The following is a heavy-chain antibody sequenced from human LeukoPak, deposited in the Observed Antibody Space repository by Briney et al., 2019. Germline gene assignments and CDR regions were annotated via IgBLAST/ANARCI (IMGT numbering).Heavy chain of an antibody. CDR3: ARARGGGVVGATGGYYYYMDV. CDR2: IYTSGST. J-gene: IGHJ6*03. D-gene: IGHD1-26*01. Sequence: PSETLSLTCTVSGGSISSYYWSWIRQPAGKGLEWIGRIYTSGSTNYNPSLKSRVTMSVDTSKNQFSLKLSSVTAADTAVYYCARARGGGVVGATGGYYYYMDVWGKGTTVTVSS. CDR1: GGSISSYY. V-gene: IGHV4-4*07.